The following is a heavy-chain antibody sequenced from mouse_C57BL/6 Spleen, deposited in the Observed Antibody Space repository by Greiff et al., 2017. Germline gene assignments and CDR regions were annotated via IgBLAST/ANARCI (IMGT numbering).Heavy chain of an antibody. D-gene: IGHD1-1*01. Sequence: QVQLQQPGAELVKPGASVKMSCKASGYTFTSYWITWVKQRPGQGLEWIGDLYPGSGSTNYNEKFKSKATLTVDTSSSTAYMQLSSLTSEDSAVYYCAVTTVVATDYYAMDYWGQGTSVTVSS. CDR2: LYPGSGST. CDR1: GYTFTSYW. CDR3: AVTTVVATDYYAMDY. V-gene: IGHV1-55*01. J-gene: IGHJ4*01.